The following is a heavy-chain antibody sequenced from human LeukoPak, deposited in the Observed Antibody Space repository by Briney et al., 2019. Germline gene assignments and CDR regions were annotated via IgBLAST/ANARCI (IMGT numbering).Heavy chain of an antibody. J-gene: IGHJ4*02. Sequence: PSETLSLTCTVSGYSISSGYYWGWIRQPPGKGLEWIGSIYYSGSTYYNPSLKSRVTISVDTSKNQFSLKLSSVTAADTAVYYCARGGGYDFDYWGQGTLVTVSS. CDR1: GYSISSGYY. D-gene: IGHD5-12*01. V-gene: IGHV4-38-2*02. CDR3: ARGGGYDFDY. CDR2: IYYSGST.